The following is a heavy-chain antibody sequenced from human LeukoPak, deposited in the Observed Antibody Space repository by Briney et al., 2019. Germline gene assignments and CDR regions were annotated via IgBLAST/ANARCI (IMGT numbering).Heavy chain of an antibody. V-gene: IGHV3-7*01. CDR1: GFSYSSRS. CDR3: ARDPYSSSWNYYYYGMDV. Sequence: GGSLRPFGAACGFSYSSRSMCWVRQAPGKGLEWVANIKQDGSEKYYVDSVKGRFTISRDNAKNPLYLQMNSLRAEDTAVYYCARDPYSSSWNYYYYGMDVWGQGTTVTVSS. J-gene: IGHJ6*02. CDR2: IKQDGSEK. D-gene: IGHD6-13*01.